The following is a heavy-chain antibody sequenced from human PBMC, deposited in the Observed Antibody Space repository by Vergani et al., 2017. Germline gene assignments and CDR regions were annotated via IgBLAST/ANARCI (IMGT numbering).Heavy chain of an antibody. V-gene: IGHV4-59*01. J-gene: IGHJ6*03. CDR1: GGSISSYY. Sequence: QVQLQESGPGLVKPSETLSLTCTVSGGSISSYYWSWIRQPPGEGLEWIGYIYYSGSTNYNPSLKSRVTISVDTSKNQFSLKLSSVTAAAPAVYYCAGGFTVNLYYYYMDVWGKGTTVTVSS. CDR2: IYYSGST. CDR3: AGGFTVNLYYYYMDV. D-gene: IGHD4-17*01.